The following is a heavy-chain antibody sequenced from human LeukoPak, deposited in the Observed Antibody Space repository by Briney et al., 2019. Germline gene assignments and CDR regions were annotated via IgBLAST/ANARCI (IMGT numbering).Heavy chain of an antibody. CDR2: ISGSGGST. CDR1: GFTFSSYA. Sequence: GGSLRLSXAASGFTFSSYAMSWVSQAPGKGLEWVSAISGSGGSTYYADSVKGRFTISRDNSKNTLYLQMNSLRAQDTAVYYCAKTPTRVVPAYSPDYWGQGTLVTVSS. V-gene: IGHV3-23*01. D-gene: IGHD2-2*01. CDR3: AKTPTRVVPAYSPDY. J-gene: IGHJ4*02.